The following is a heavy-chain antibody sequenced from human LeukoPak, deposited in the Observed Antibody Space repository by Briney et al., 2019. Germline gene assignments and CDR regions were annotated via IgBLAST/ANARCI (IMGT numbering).Heavy chain of an antibody. Sequence: GGSLRLSCAASGFTFSSYSMNWVRQAPGKGLEWVSSISSSSSYIYYADSVKGRFTISRDNAKNSLYLQMNSLRGEDTAVYYCARAAPYCGGDCYFDYWGQGTLVTVSS. CDR2: ISSSSSYI. D-gene: IGHD2-21*02. V-gene: IGHV3-21*01. J-gene: IGHJ4*02. CDR3: ARAAPYCGGDCYFDY. CDR1: GFTFSSYS.